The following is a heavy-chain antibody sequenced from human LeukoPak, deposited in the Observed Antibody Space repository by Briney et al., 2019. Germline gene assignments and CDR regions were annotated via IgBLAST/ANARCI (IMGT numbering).Heavy chain of an antibody. CDR3: VSVRSLDY. V-gene: IGHV3-64D*06. Sequence: PGGSLRLSCSASGFTFSSYAMQWVRQAPGKGLEYVSAITSNGGSTYYADSVKGRFTVSRDNSKSTLYLQMSSLRVEDTAVYYCVSVRSLDYWGQGTLVTVSS. CDR2: ITSNGGST. D-gene: IGHD2-8*01. J-gene: IGHJ4*02. CDR1: GFTFSSYA.